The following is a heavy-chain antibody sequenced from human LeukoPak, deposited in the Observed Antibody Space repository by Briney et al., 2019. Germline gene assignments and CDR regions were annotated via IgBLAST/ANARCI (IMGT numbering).Heavy chain of an antibody. CDR1: GGSFSGYY. J-gene: IGHJ4*02. CDR3: ARGRGYSGYVGAYFDY. CDR2: INHSGST. V-gene: IGHV4-34*01. D-gene: IGHD5-12*01. Sequence: SETLSLTCAVYGGSFSGYYWSWIRQPPGKGLEWIGEINHSGSTNYNPSLKSRVTISVDTSKNQFSLKLSSVTAADTAVYYCARGRGYSGYVGAYFDYWGQGTLDTVSS.